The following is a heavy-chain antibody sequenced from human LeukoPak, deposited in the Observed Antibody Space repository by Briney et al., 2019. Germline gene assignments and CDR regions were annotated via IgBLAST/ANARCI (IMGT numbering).Heavy chain of an antibody. J-gene: IGHJ4*02. V-gene: IGHV4-34*01. D-gene: IGHD3-22*01. Sequence: SETLSLTCTVSGGSISSYYWSWIRQPPGKGLEWIGEINHSGSTNYNPSLKSRVTISVDTSKNQFSLKLSSVTAADTAVYYCARGTTMIVVVITAPHYFDYWGQGTLVTVSS. CDR3: ARGTTMIVVVITAPHYFDY. CDR1: GGSISSYY. CDR2: INHSGST.